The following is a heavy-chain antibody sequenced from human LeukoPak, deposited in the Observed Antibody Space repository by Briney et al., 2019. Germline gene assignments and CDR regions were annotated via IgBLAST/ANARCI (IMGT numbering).Heavy chain of an antibody. Sequence: TGGSLTLSCAASGFTFSNYWMSWVRQAPEKGLEWVANIKEDGSVKYYVDSVKGRFTISRDNAKNSLYLHINSLRVEDRAVYYCARGSGWLDPWGQGTLVTVFS. CDR3: ARGSGWLDP. V-gene: IGHV3-7*05. J-gene: IGHJ5*02. CDR1: GFTFSNYW. D-gene: IGHD1-26*01. CDR2: IKEDGSVK.